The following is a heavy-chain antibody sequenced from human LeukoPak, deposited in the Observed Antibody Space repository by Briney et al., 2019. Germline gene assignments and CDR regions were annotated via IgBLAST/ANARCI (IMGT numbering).Heavy chain of an antibody. J-gene: IGHJ2*01. V-gene: IGHV4-39*01. CDR2: IYYSGST. D-gene: IGHD3-22*01. CDR1: GGSISSSSYY. CDR3: ARSGYYSYHYWYFDL. Sequence: SETLSLTCTVSGGSISSSSYYWGWIRQPPGKGLEWIGSIYYSGSTYYNPSLKSRVTISVDTSKNQFSLKLSSLTAADTAVYYCARSGYYSYHYWYFDLWGRGTLVTVSS.